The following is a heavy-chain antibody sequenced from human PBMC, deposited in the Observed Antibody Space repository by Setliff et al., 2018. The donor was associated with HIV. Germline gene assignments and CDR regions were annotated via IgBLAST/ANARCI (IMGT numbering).Heavy chain of an antibody. D-gene: IGHD3-10*01. Sequence: SQTLSLTCAISGDSVSSKSAAWNWLRQSPSRGLEWLGRTYYRSKWNSDYAPSVKSRVTINPDTSKNKFSLKLSSVTAADTAVYYCARGGSGNRYMDVWGKGTTVTAP. CDR3: ARGGSGNRYMDV. CDR1: GDSVSSKSAA. J-gene: IGHJ6*03. V-gene: IGHV6-1*01. CDR2: TYYRSKWNS.